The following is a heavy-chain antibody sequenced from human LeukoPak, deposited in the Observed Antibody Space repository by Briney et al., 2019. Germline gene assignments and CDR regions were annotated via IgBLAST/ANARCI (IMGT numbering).Heavy chain of an antibody. J-gene: IGHJ4*02. CDR3: AKDEDLRGSPTARFDY. Sequence: PGRSLRLSCAASGFTFSSYGMHWVRQAPGKGLEWVAVIWYDGSNKYYADSVKGRFTISRDNSKNTLYLQMNSLRAEDTAVYYCAKDEDLRGSPTARFDYWGQGTLVTVSS. CDR2: IWYDGSNK. V-gene: IGHV3-33*06. D-gene: IGHD4-11*01. CDR1: GFTFSSYG.